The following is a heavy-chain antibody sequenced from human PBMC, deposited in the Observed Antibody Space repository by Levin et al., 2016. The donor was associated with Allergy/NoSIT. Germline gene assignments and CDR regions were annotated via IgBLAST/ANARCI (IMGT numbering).Heavy chain of an antibody. V-gene: IGHV1-8*01. J-gene: IGHJ3*02. Sequence: ASVKVSCKGTGYTFASYDINWVRQAPGQGLEWMGRMNPNSGNTAYAQRFQGRVTMTRNTSINTAYMELSSLRSEDTAVYYCAKQHLWCDAFDIWGQGTMVTVSS. CDR3: AKQHLWCDAFDI. D-gene: IGHD4/OR15-4a*01. CDR1: GYTFASYD. CDR2: MNPNSGNT.